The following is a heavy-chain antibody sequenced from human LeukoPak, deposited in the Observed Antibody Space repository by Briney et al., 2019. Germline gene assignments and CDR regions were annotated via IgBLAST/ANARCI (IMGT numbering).Heavy chain of an antibody. V-gene: IGHV4-34*01. CDR2: INHSGST. CDR3: ARGYSSGWDPFGYYYYYGMDV. Sequence: SETLSLTCAVYGGSFSGYYWSWIRQPPGKGLEWIGEINHSGSTNYNPSLKSRVTISVDTSKNQFSLKLSSVIAADTAVYYCARGYSSGWDPFGYYYYYGMDVWGQGTTVTVSS. J-gene: IGHJ6*02. D-gene: IGHD6-19*01. CDR1: GGSFSGYY.